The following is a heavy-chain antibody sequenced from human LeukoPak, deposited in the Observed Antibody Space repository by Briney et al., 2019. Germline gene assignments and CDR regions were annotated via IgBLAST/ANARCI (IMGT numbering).Heavy chain of an antibody. CDR1: GFTFTSYT. CDR3: ATGASAYYYGSSGPY. J-gene: IGHJ4*02. V-gene: IGHV3-30-3*01. CDR2: ISYDASDK. D-gene: IGHD3-22*01. Sequence: AGGSLRLSCAASGFTFTSYTMHWVRQAPGKGPEWVTLISYDASDKYYADSVKGRFTISRDNSKNTLYLQMNSLRAEDTAVYYCATGASAYYYGSSGPYWGQGTLVTVSS.